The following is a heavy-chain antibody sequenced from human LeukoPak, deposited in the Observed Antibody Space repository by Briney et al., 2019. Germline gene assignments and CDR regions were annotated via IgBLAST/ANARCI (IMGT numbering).Heavy chain of an antibody. V-gene: IGHV3-15*01. D-gene: IGHD6-6*01. J-gene: IGHJ4*02. Sequence: GGSLRLSCAASGFTFSNAWMSWVRQAPGKGLEWVGRVKSKTEGGATDYAAPVKGRFTISRDDSKNTLYLQMNSLKTEDTAVYYCTTSWGIAARPIDYWGQGTLVTVSS. CDR3: TTSWGIAARPIDY. CDR2: VKSKTEGGAT. CDR1: GFTFSNAW.